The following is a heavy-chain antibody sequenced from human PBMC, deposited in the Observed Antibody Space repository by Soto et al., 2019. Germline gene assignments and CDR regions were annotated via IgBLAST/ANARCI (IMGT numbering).Heavy chain of an antibody. CDR2: ISYEGSNT. J-gene: IGHJ4*02. V-gene: IGHV3-30-3*01. Sequence: GGSLILSCAASGFTSSSYAMHWVRQARGKGLEWVAVISYEGSNTYYADSVKGRFIISRDNSKSTLYLQMNSLRTEDTAVYYCASEWKHDELDYWGQGTLVTVS. CDR1: GFTSSSYA. CDR3: ASEWKHDELDY. D-gene: IGHD5-18*01.